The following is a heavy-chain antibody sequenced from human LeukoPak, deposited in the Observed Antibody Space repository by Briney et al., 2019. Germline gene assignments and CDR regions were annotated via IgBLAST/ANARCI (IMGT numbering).Heavy chain of an antibody. D-gene: IGHD1-26*01. V-gene: IGHV3-48*02. CDR3: ARDSPEGSGGSYFVAFDI. Sequence: AGTLRLSCAASGFTLRSYSMNWVRQAPGKGLEWVSYISGSGRTIYYADSVKGRFTISRDNVKNSFYLQLNSLRDEDTAVYYCARDSPEGSGGSYFVAFDIWGQGTMVTVSS. CDR1: GFTLRSYS. J-gene: IGHJ3*02. CDR2: ISGSGRTI.